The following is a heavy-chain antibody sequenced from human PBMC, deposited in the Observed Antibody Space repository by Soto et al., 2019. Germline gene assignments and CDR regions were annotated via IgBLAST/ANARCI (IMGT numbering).Heavy chain of an antibody. CDR1: GGTFYTYT. CDR2: ITPVYPTT. V-gene: IGHV1-69*15. Sequence: QVQLVQSGAEVRKPGSSVQVSCKASGGTFYTYTFSWVRQAPGQGLEWMGSITPVYPTTNYAEKFQGRLTVTADGSTNTAYMELSSLTSEDTAVYYCARIPRYSFPTSDDLDSWGKGTLVTVSS. D-gene: IGHD5-18*01. CDR3: ARIPRYSFPTSDDLDS. J-gene: IGHJ4*02.